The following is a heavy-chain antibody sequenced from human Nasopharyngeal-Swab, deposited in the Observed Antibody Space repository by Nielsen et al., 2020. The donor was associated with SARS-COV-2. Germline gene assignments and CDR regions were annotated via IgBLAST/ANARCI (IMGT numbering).Heavy chain of an antibody. Sequence: GGSLRLSCAASGFTFSSYAMSWVRQAPGKGLERVGFIRSKTYGGAPEYAASVKGRFTISRDGAESIAYLQMNSLETEDTGVYYCARSVGSFYGQGAFDIWGQGTMVTVSS. CDR1: GFTFSSYA. V-gene: IGHV3-49*04. J-gene: IGHJ3*02. CDR3: ARSVGSFYGQGAFDI. CDR2: IRSKTYGGAP. D-gene: IGHD1-26*01.